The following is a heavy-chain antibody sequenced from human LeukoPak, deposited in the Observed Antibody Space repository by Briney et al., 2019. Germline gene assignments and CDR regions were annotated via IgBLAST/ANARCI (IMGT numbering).Heavy chain of an antibody. J-gene: IGHJ4*02. V-gene: IGHV2-5*02. CDR2: IYWDDDT. Sequence: SGPTLVNPTQTLTLTCTFSGFSLSTSGVGVGWIRQPPGKALEWLALIYWDDDTRYSPSLKTRLTITQDTSKNQVVLTMTNTDPVDTATYYCAHSGSVRGVWHYFDYWGQGALVTVSS. CDR1: GFSLSTSGVG. CDR3: AHSGSVRGVWHYFDY. D-gene: IGHD3-10*01.